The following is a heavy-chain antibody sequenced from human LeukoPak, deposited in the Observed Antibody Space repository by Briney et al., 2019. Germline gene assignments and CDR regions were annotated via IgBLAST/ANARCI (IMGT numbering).Heavy chain of an antibody. Sequence: GGSLRLSCAASGFTLSIYSMNWVRQAPGKGLEWVSCISSSGSHIYYPDSVKGRFTISRDNAKNSLYLQMNSLRAEDTAVYYCAGLPDLALTPSAPVGFDPWGQGTLVTVSS. CDR2: ISSSGSHI. CDR3: AGLPDLALTPSAPVGFDP. V-gene: IGHV3-21*06. J-gene: IGHJ5*02. CDR1: GFTLSIYS. D-gene: IGHD2-8*01.